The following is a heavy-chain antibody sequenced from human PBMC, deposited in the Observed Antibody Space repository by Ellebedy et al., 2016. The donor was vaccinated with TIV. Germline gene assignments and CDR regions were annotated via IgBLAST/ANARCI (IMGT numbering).Heavy chain of an antibody. CDR2: ISWNSGSI. Sequence: SLKISCAASGFTFDDYAMHWVRQAPGKGLEWVSGISWNSGSIGYADSVKGRFTISRDNAKNSLYLQMNSLRAEDMALYYCAKDIGRGSYWFGAFDIWGQGTMVTVSS. CDR3: AKDIGRGSYWFGAFDI. V-gene: IGHV3-9*03. J-gene: IGHJ3*02. D-gene: IGHD1-26*01. CDR1: GFTFDDYA.